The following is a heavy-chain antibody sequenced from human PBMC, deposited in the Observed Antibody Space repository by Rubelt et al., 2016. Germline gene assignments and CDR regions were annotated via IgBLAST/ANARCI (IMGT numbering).Heavy chain of an antibody. J-gene: IGHJ4*02. V-gene: IGHV3-74*01. CDR2: INGDGGST. Sequence: EVQLVESGGGLVQPGGSLRLSCAASGFTFSSYWMHWVRRAPGKGLAWVSRINGDGGSTGYEDAVKGRCIISRDNAKDTLYLQMNGLRAEDTAVYYCARDFKFDYWGQGTLVTVSS. CDR3: ARDFKFDY. CDR1: GFTFSSYW.